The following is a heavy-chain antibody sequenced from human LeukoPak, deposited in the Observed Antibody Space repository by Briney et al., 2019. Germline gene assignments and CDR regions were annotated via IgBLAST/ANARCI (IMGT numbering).Heavy chain of an antibody. CDR3: ARGKAVATRLLGGGSDAFDI. Sequence: SETLSLTCAVSGGSISSSNWWSWVRQPPGKGLEWIGEIYHSGSTNYNPSLKSRVTISVDKSKNQFSLKLSSVTAADTAVYYCARGKAVATRLLGGGSDAFDIWGQGTMVTVSS. J-gene: IGHJ3*02. V-gene: IGHV4-4*02. CDR2: IYHSGST. D-gene: IGHD5-12*01. CDR1: GGSISSSNW.